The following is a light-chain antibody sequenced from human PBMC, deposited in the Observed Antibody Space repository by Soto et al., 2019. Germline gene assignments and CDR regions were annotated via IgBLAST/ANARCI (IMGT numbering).Light chain of an antibody. CDR2: DAS. Sequence: IVLTQSPATLSLSPGERATLSCRASQTVSSYLAWYQQKPGQAPRLLIYDASNRATGIPARFSGSGSGTDFTLTISSLEPEDFAVYYCQQRHNWPPTFGGGTKVEIK. CDR1: QTVSSY. V-gene: IGKV3-11*01. J-gene: IGKJ4*01. CDR3: QQRHNWPPT.